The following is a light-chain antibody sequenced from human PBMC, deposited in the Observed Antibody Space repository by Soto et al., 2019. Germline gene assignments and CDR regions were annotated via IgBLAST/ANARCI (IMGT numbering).Light chain of an antibody. Sequence: QSVLTQPASVSGSPGQSITISCTGTSSDVGGYNYVSWYQQHPGKAPKLMIYAVSNRPSGVSNRFSGSKSGNTASLTISGLQDEEEDDYCCSSYTSSSTLLFGGGTKVTVL. J-gene: IGLJ2*01. CDR3: SSYTSSSTLL. V-gene: IGLV2-14*01. CDR2: AVS. CDR1: SSDVGGYNY.